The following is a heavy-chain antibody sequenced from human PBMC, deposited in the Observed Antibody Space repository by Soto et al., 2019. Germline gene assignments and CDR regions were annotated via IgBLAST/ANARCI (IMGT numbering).Heavy chain of an antibody. J-gene: IGHJ6*02. CDR3: VRQGIGYLHGLVDV. CDR1: SGPSSSHN. Sequence: QVQLQQSGPRLVKPSETLSLTCTVSSGPSSSHNWGWIRQSPGRGLEWIGYVYNTGGTSYNPSLESRVTISADTSTNNISLTLTSVTAADTAVYYCVRQGIGYLHGLVDVWGQGTTVTVSS. D-gene: IGHD6-25*01. CDR2: VYNTGGT. V-gene: IGHV4-59*08.